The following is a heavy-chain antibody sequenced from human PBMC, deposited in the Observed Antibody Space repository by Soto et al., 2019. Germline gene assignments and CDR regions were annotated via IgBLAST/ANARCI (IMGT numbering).Heavy chain of an antibody. CDR3: ASTYLRGYYDSSGYRFDY. CDR1: GGSISSYY. V-gene: IGHV4-59*01. D-gene: IGHD3-22*01. CDR2: IYYSGST. Sequence: SETLSLTCTVSGGSISSYYWSWIRQPPGKGLEWIGYIYYSGSTNYNPSLKSRVTISVDTSKNQFSLKLSSVTAADTAAYYCASTYLRGYYDSSGYRFDYWGQGTLVTVSS. J-gene: IGHJ4*02.